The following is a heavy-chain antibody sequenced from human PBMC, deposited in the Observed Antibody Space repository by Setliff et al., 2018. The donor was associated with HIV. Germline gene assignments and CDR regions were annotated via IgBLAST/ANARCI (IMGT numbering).Heavy chain of an antibody. V-gene: IGHV1-69*13. CDR2: IIPLFDTS. Sequence: SVKVSCKASGGTFSTYGLSWVRQAPGQGLEWMGGIIPLFDTSNYAQKFQGRVTITADESTSTAYMELSSLTSEDSAVYYCARGAWYTSGWYSSRYMDVWGKGTTVTVSS. CDR1: GGTFSTYG. J-gene: IGHJ6*03. D-gene: IGHD6-19*01. CDR3: ARGAWYTSGWYSSRYMDV.